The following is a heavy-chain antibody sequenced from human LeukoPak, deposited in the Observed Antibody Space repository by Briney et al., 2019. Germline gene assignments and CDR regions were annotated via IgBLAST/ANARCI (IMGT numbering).Heavy chain of an antibody. V-gene: IGHV4-39*07. Sequence: SGTLSLTCTVSGGSISSSSYYWGWIRQPPGKGLEWIGSIYYSGSTYYNPSLKSRVTISVDTSKNQFSLKLSSVTAADTAVYYCARISIAAAGNRKAFRFDYWGQGTLVTVSS. CDR3: ARISIAAAGNRKAFRFDY. CDR2: IYYSGST. D-gene: IGHD6-13*01. CDR1: GGSISSSSYY. J-gene: IGHJ4*02.